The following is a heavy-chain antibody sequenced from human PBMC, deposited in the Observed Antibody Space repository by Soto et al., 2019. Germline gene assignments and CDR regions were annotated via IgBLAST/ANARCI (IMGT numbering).Heavy chain of an antibody. D-gene: IGHD4-17*01. CDR3: GEEGDLRWLKDYYGY. CDR1: GFTFHYYA. CDR2: IAFTGSAT. J-gene: IGHJ4*02. V-gene: IGHV3-23*01. Sequence: GGSLRLSCATSGFTFHYYAMSWVRQAPGKGLEWVSAIAFTGSATYYADSVKGRFTISRDNSKNIVYLQMNSLRVEDTAVYYCGEEGDLRWLKDYYGYWGQGTLVTVSS.